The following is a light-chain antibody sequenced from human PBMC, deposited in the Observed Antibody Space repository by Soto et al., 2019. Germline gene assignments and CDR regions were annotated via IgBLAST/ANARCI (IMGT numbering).Light chain of an antibody. J-gene: IGKJ4*01. Sequence: EIVLTQSPGTLSLSPGERANLSCRASQSVSSSFLAWYQQKPGQAPRLLIFGASSRATGIPDRFRGSGSVTDFTLTISRLEPEDFAVYYCQQYGSSLGVTFGGGNKVDIK. CDR2: GAS. CDR1: QSVSSSF. V-gene: IGKV3-20*01. CDR3: QQYGSSLGVT.